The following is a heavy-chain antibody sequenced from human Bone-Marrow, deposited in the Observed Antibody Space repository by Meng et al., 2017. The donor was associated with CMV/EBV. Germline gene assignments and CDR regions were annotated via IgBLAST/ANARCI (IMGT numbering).Heavy chain of an antibody. Sequence: ASVKVSCKASGYVSRRFGITWVRQAPGQGLEWMGWISPYNGNTNFAQKFQGRVTLTTDISTNTTYMELRSLRSDDTAVYYCAREGSGYGGWFDPWGQGTLVTVSS. CDR2: ISPYNGNT. D-gene: IGHD5-12*01. J-gene: IGHJ5*02. V-gene: IGHV1-18*01. CDR3: AREGSGYGGWFDP. CDR1: GYVSRRFG.